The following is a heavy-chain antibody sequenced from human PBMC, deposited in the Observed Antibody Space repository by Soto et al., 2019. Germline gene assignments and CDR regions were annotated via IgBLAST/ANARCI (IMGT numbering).Heavy chain of an antibody. J-gene: IGHJ5*02. Sequence: PSETLSLTCTVSGGSISSSSYYWGWIRQPPGKGLEWIGSIYYSGSTYYNPSLKSRVTISVDTSKNQFSLKLSSVTAADTAVYYCARVITIFGVVMNWFDPWGQGTLVTVS. CDR3: ARVITIFGVVMNWFDP. D-gene: IGHD3-3*01. CDR2: IYYSGST. CDR1: GGSISSSSYY. V-gene: IGHV4-39*01.